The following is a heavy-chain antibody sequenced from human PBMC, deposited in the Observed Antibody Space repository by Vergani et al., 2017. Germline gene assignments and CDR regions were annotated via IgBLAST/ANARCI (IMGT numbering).Heavy chain of an antibody. CDR3: ASQFSPLDGNDAFDI. J-gene: IGHJ3*02. V-gene: IGHV4-34*01. CDR1: GGSFSGYY. D-gene: IGHD5-24*01. CDR2: INHSGST. Sequence: QVQLQQWGAGLLKPSETLSLTCAVYGGSFSGYYWSWIRQPPGKGLEWIGEINHSGSTNYNPSLKSRVTISVDTSKNQFSLKLSSVTAADTAVYYCASQFSPLDGNDAFDIWGQGTMVTVSS.